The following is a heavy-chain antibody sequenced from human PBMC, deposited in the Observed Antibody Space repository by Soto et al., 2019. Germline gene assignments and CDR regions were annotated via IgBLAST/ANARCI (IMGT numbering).Heavy chain of an antibody. CDR2: ISSSSSTI. J-gene: IGHJ6*02. CDR3: AREVGHCSGGSCYPGDYYYGMDV. CDR1: GFTFSSYS. Sequence: PGGSLRLSCAASGFTFSSYSMNWVRQAPGKGLEWVSYISSSSSTIYYADSVKGRFTISRDNAKNSLYLQMNSLRDEDTAVYYCAREVGHCSGGSCYPGDYYYGMDVWGQGTTVTVSS. D-gene: IGHD2-15*01. V-gene: IGHV3-48*02.